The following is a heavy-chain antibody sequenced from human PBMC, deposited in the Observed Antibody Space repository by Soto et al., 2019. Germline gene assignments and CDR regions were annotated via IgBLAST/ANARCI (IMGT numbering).Heavy chain of an antibody. J-gene: IGHJ5*02. Sequence: QVQLQESGPGLVKPSQTLSLTCTVSGGSISSGGYYWSWIRQHPGKGLEWIGYIYYSGSTYYNPSRESRVTISVETSKNQSSLKLSSVTAADTAVYYCARVRYCSGGSCYPRFDPWGQGTLVTVSS. D-gene: IGHD2-15*01. CDR2: IYYSGST. CDR3: ARVRYCSGGSCYPRFDP. V-gene: IGHV4-31*03. CDR1: GGSISSGGYY.